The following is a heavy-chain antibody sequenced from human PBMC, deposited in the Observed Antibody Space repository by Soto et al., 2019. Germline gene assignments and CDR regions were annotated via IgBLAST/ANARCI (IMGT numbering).Heavy chain of an antibody. J-gene: IGHJ4*02. V-gene: IGHV3-23*01. CDR3: ATIPLPLWFGDPTFDY. CDR2: ISGSGGST. CDR1: GFTFSSYA. Sequence: GGSLRLSCAASGFTFSSYAMSWVRQAPGKGLEWVSAISGSGGSTYYADSVKGRFTISRDNSKNTLYLQMNSLRAEDTAVYYCATIPLPLWFGDPTFDYWGQGTLVTVSS. D-gene: IGHD3-10*01.